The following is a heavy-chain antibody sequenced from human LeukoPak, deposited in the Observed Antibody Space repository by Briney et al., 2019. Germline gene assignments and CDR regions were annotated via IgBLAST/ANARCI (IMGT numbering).Heavy chain of an antibody. D-gene: IGHD6-19*01. CDR2: IYPGDSDT. CDR1: GYSFTSYW. CDR3: ARRPQYSNGNCYFDY. Sequence: GESLKISRKGSGYSFTSYWIGWVRQMPGKGLEWMGIIYPGDSDTRYSPSFQGQVTISADKSISTAYLQWSSLKASDSAMYYCARRPQYSNGNCYFDYWGQGTLVTVSS. J-gene: IGHJ4*02. V-gene: IGHV5-51*01.